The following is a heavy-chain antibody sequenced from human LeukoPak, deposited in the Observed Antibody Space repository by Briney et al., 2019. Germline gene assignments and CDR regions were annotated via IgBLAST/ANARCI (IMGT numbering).Heavy chain of an antibody. V-gene: IGHV3-11*01. D-gene: IGHD6-6*01. CDR1: GFTFSDYY. J-gene: IGHJ6*03. Sequence: PGGSLRLSCAASGFTFSDYYMSWIRQAPGKGLEWVSYISRSGTTIYYADSVKGRFTISRDNAKNSLYLQMNSLRAEDTAVYYCARSAAALWRFYMDVWGKGTTVTLSS. CDR2: ISRSGTTI. CDR3: ARSAAALWRFYMDV.